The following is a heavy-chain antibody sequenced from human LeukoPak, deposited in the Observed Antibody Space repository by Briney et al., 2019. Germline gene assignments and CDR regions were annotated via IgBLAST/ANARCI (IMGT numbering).Heavy chain of an antibody. Sequence: PSETLSLTCTVSGGSISSYYWSWIRQPPGKGLEWIGYIYCSGSTNYNPSLKSRVTISVDTSKNQFSLKLSSVTAADTAVYYCARVHPVVPAATRFDPWGQGTLVTVSS. CDR1: GGSISSYY. V-gene: IGHV4-59*01. J-gene: IGHJ5*02. CDR3: ARVHPVVPAATRFDP. D-gene: IGHD2-2*01. CDR2: IYCSGST.